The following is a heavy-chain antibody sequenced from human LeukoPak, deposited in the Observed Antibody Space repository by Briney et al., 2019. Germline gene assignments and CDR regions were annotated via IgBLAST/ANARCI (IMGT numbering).Heavy chain of an antibody. CDR1: RVAFNKYY. Sequence: SETLSLTCALSRVAFNKYYFICVPHTPQKRLEWIWEINHSRYTNDSPPLKRPVTPSIDTSRKQFSLNLRSVTVADTGIYYCPRMTTGHDYWGQGTLVTVSS. D-gene: IGHD4-17*01. CDR2: INHSRYT. V-gene: IGHV4-34*01. J-gene: IGHJ4*02. CDR3: PRMTTGHDY.